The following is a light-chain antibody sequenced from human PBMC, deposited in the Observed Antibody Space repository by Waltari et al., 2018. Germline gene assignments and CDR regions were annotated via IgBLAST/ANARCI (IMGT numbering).Light chain of an antibody. V-gene: IGLV2-14*01. CDR2: EVS. CDR1: DSDVGAYDF. J-gene: IGLJ1*01. Sequence: QSALTQPASASGSPGQSITISCSGTDSDVGAYDFVPWSQQHPGKAPHLIIYEVSNQPSGISNRFSASKSGNTASLTISGLQAEDEADYYCSSYTTSSAPGVFGTGTRVTVL. CDR3: SSYTTSSAPGV.